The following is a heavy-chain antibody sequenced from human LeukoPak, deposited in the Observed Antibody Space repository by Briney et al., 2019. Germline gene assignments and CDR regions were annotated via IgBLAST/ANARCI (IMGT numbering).Heavy chain of an antibody. Sequence: GGSLRLSCAASGFTFSSYAMNWVRQAPGKGLEWVAVISYDGSNKYYADSVKGRFTISRDNAKNSLYLQMVSLRAEDTAVYYCAREGTMGFDCWGQGTLVTVSS. V-gene: IGHV3-30*04. J-gene: IGHJ4*02. D-gene: IGHD4/OR15-4a*01. CDR1: GFTFSSYA. CDR3: AREGTMGFDC. CDR2: ISYDGSNK.